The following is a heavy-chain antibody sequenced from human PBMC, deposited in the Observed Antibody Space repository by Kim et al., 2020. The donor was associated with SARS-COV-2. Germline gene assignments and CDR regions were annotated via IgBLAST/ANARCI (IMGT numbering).Heavy chain of an antibody. CDR1: GYTFTSYG. D-gene: IGHD6-13*01. J-gene: IGHJ4*02. CDR2: ISAYNGNT. CDR3: ARGLEGSSWFSITDY. V-gene: IGHV1-18*04. Sequence: ASVKVSCKASGYTFTSYGISWVRQAPGQGLEWMGWISAYNGNTNYAQKLQGRVTMTTDTSTSTAYMELRSLRSDDTAVYYCARGLEGSSWFSITDYWGQGTLVTVSS.